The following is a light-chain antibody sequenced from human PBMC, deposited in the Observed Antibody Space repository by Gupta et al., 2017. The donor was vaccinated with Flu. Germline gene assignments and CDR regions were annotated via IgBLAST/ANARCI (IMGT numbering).Light chain of an antibody. CDR2: GAS. J-gene: IGKJ4*01. CDR3: QHYNNWPLT. V-gene: IGKV3-15*01. Sequence: GEIAPLSCRASQSVSSFLAWYQQRPGQAPRLLIYGASTRATGIPARFSGSGSGTEFTLTISSLQSEDFAVYYCQHYNNWPLTFGGGTKVEIK. CDR1: QSVSSF.